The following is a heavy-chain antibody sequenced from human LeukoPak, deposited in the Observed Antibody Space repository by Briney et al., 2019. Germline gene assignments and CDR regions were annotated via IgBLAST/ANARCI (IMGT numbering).Heavy chain of an antibody. J-gene: IGHJ4*02. V-gene: IGHV3-53*01. D-gene: IGHD2-2*01. Sequence: PGGSLRLSCAASGFTVTTNYMTWVRQAPGKGLEWVSIIYSGGYTDYADSVKGRFTISRDNSKKTLFLQMNSLRAEDTAVYYCAKDLAPAAYWGQGTLVTVSS. CDR1: GFTVTTNY. CDR3: AKDLAPAAY. CDR2: IYSGGYT.